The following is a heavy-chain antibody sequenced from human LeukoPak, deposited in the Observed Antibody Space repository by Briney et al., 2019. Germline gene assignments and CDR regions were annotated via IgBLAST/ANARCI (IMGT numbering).Heavy chain of an antibody. V-gene: IGHV5-51*01. CDR1: GYSFSTYW. CDR3: ARHKGKKDPLNI. J-gene: IGHJ3*02. Sequence: GESLKISCKGSGYSFSTYWIAWVRQMPGKGLEWMAIIYPGDSDIKYSPSFQGQVTISADKSITTAYLQGSSLKASDTAMYYCARHKGKKDPLNIWGQGTMVTVSS. CDR2: IYPGDSDI.